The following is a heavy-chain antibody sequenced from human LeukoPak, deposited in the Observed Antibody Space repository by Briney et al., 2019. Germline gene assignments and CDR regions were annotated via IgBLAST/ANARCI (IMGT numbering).Heavy chain of an antibody. CDR3: AREQRLRFLEWHPLGAFDI. J-gene: IGHJ3*02. CDR2: ISSSSSTI. D-gene: IGHD3-3*01. CDR1: GFTFSSHS. Sequence: GGSLRLSCAASGFTFSSHSMNWVRQAPGKGLEWVSYISSSSSTIYYADSVKGRFTISRDNAKNSLYLQMNSLRAEDTAVYYCAREQRLRFLEWHPLGAFDIWGQGTMVTVSS. V-gene: IGHV3-48*01.